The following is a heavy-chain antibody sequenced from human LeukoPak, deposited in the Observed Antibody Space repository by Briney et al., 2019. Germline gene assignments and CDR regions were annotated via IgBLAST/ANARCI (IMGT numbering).Heavy chain of an antibody. D-gene: IGHD6-19*01. CDR2: ISAYNGNT. CDR3: AREGVAVAADYYYYYMDV. J-gene: IGHJ6*03. V-gene: IGHV1-18*01. CDR1: GYTFTSYG. Sequence: ASVKVSCKASGYTFTSYGISWVRQAPGQGLEWMGWISAYNGNTNYAQKLRGRVTMTTDTSTSTAYMELRSLRSDDTAVYYCAREGVAVAADYYYYYMDVWGKGTTVTVSS.